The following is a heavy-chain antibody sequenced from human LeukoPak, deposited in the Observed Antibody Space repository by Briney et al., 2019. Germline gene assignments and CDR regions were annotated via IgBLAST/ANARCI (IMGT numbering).Heavy chain of an antibody. CDR3: ARHGTGYSSGWYGYFDY. V-gene: IGHV4-34*01. D-gene: IGHD6-19*01. CDR2: INHSGST. Sequence: SETLSLTCAVYGGSFSNYYWSWIRQPPGKGLEWIGEINHSGSTNCNPSLKSRVTISVDTSKNQFSLKLSSVTAADTAVYYCARHGTGYSSGWYGYFDYWGQGTLVTVSS. J-gene: IGHJ4*02. CDR1: GGSFSNYY.